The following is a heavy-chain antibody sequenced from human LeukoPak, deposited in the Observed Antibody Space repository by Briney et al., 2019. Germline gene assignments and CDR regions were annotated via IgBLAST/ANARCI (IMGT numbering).Heavy chain of an antibody. J-gene: IGHJ4*02. CDR1: GYTLTELS. Sequence: ASVKVSCKVSGYTLTELSMHWVRQAPGKGLEWMGGFDPEDGETIYAQKFQGRVTMTEDTSTDTAYMELSSLRSEDTAVYYCATAAGRGYYYDSSGTHFDYWGQGTLVTVSS. CDR3: ATAAGRGYYYDSSGTHFDY. V-gene: IGHV1-24*01. CDR2: FDPEDGET. D-gene: IGHD3-22*01.